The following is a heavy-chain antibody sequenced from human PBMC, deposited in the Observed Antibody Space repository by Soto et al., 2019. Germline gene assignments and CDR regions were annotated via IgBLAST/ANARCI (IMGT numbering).Heavy chain of an antibody. V-gene: IGHV3-30*18. CDR1: GFTFSSYG. Sequence: QVQLVESGGGVVQPGRSLRLSCAASGFTFSSYGMHWVRQAPGKGLEWVAVISYDGSNKYYADSVKGRFTISGDNSKNTLYLQMNSLRAEDTAVYYCAKDFGAVADRLDYWGQGTLVTVSS. D-gene: IGHD6-19*01. J-gene: IGHJ4*02. CDR2: ISYDGSNK. CDR3: AKDFGAVADRLDY.